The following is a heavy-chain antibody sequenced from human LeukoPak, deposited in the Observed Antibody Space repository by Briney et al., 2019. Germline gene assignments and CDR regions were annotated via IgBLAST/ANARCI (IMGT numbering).Heavy chain of an antibody. V-gene: IGHV4-34*01. CDR1: GGSFSGYY. J-gene: IGHJ4*02. CDR3: ARVDPYDILTGYYSFIIDY. Sequence: SETLSLTCAVYGGSFSGYYWSWIRQPPGKGLEWIGEINHSGSTNYNPPLKSRVTISVDTSKNQFSLKLSSVTAADTAVYYCARVDPYDILTGYYSFIIDYWGQGTLVTVSS. CDR2: INHSGST. D-gene: IGHD3-9*01.